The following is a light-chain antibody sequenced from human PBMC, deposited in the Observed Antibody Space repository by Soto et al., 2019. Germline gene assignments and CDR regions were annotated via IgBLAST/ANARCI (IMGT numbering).Light chain of an antibody. Sequence: QLTRSPSTLSGTIRERVKRIWRSSQTISSWLAWYQQKPGKAPKLLIYKASTLKSGVPSRFSGSGSGTEFTLTISSLQPDGFATYYCEHYKSYSEASGQGTKVDI. J-gene: IGKJ1*01. CDR3: EHYKSYSEA. CDR1: QTISSW. CDR2: KAS. V-gene: IGKV1-5*03.